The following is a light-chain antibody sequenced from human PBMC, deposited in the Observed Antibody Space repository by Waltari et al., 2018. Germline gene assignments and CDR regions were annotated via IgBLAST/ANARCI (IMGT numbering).Light chain of an antibody. CDR2: AAS. CDR1: QGISTW. V-gene: IGKV1-12*01. CDR3: QQANSLPL. Sequence: DIQMTQSPSSVSASVGDRVTITCRASQGISTWLGWYQQKPGKAPKPLFYAASSLQSGIPSRFSGSGSGTEFTLTISSLQPEDCAPYYCQQANSLPLFGGGTKVEIK. J-gene: IGKJ4*01.